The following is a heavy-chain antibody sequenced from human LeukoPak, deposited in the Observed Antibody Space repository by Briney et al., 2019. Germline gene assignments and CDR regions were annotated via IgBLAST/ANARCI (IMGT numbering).Heavy chain of an antibody. D-gene: IGHD3-10*01. Sequence: PGGSLRLSCAASGFTFSSYGMHWVRQAPGKGLEWVAVISYDGSNKYYADSVKGRFTISRDNSKSTLYLQMNSLRAEDTAVYYCAKDEPGTYSPSDYWGQGTLVTVSS. CDR3: AKDEPGTYSPSDY. CDR2: ISYDGSNK. V-gene: IGHV3-30*18. J-gene: IGHJ4*02. CDR1: GFTFSSYG.